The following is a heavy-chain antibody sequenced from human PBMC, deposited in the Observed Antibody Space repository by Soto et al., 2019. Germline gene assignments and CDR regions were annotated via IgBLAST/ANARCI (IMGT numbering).Heavy chain of an antibody. CDR1: GFTFTKAW. V-gene: IGHV3-15*01. Sequence: DVQLVESGGGLVKPGGSLRLSCRTSGFTFTKAWMRWVRQAPGKGLEWVGRIRSNADGGTVEYAAPVKGRFIISRDDSTNTLYLEMNSLDSEDTGVYYCTAAGVGRRVLSGMDVWGQGTAVTVSS. CDR3: TAAGVGRRVLSGMDV. D-gene: IGHD3-3*01. J-gene: IGHJ6*01. CDR2: IRSNADGGTV.